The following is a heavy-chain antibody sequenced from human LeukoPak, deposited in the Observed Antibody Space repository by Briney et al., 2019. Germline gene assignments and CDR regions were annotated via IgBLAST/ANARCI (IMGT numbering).Heavy chain of an antibody. V-gene: IGHV1-58*02. Sequence: GASVKVSCKASGFTFTSSAMQWVRQARGQRLEWIGWIVVGSGNTNYAQKFQERVTITRDMSTSTAYMELSSLRSEDTAVYYCAADPWGYSYGNDYWGQGIQVTVSS. D-gene: IGHD5-18*01. J-gene: IGHJ4*02. CDR1: GFTFTSSA. CDR2: IVVGSGNT. CDR3: AADPWGYSYGNDY.